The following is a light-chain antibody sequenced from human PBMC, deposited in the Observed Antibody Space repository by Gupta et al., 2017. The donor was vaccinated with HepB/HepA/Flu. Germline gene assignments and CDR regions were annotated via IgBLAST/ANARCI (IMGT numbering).Light chain of an antibody. CDR2: DAS. Sequence: EIVMTQSPATLSVSPGDRATLSWRTSQSIGNKLAWYQQRPGQGPRLLIYDASTRANGIPNRLTGRGEGTELTRTSSYMLYQESAVYCVQQDNAWVTFGCGTKVGI. V-gene: IGKV3-15*01. J-gene: IGKJ4*01. CDR3: QQDNAWVT. CDR1: QSIGNK.